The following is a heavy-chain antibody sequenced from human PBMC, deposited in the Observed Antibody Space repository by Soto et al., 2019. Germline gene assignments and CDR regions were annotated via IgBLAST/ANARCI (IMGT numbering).Heavy chain of an antibody. J-gene: IGHJ6*04. D-gene: IGHD3-9*01. Sequence: PSETLSLTCAVYGRSFGGYYWSWIRQPPGKGLEWIGEINHSGSTNYNPSLKSRVTISVDTSKNQFSLKLSSVTAADTAVYYCARGVYYYDILTGYYFAGSSSLVGLNVWGKGTTVTVSS. V-gene: IGHV4-34*01. CDR2: INHSGST. CDR1: GRSFGGYY. CDR3: ARGVYYYDILTGYYFAGSSSLVGLNV.